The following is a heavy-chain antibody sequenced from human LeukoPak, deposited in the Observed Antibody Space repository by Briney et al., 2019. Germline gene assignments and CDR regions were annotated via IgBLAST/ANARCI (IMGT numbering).Heavy chain of an antibody. CDR1: GYTFTSYG. CDR2: ISAYNGNT. Sequence: ASVKVSCKASGYTFTSYGISWVRQAPGQGLEWMGWISAYNGNTNYAQKVQGRVTMNTDTSTSTAYMELRSLRSDDTAVFYCARADDIVVVPAENWFDPWGQGTLVTVSS. D-gene: IGHD2-2*01. CDR3: ARADDIVVVPAENWFDP. V-gene: IGHV1-18*01. J-gene: IGHJ5*02.